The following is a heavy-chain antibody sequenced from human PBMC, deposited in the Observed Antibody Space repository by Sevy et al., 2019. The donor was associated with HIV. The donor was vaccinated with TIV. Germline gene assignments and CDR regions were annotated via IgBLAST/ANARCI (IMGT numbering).Heavy chain of an antibody. Sequence: GGSLRLSCVASEFRLSNYAMSWVRQAPGKGLEWVSTITSSGRSTYDADSAKGRFTISRDNSKNTLYLQMHSLRAEDTAVYYCVKGGFQPDYFDYWGQGTLVTVSS. CDR1: EFRLSNYA. V-gene: IGHV3-23*01. J-gene: IGHJ4*02. CDR3: VKGGFQPDYFDY. D-gene: IGHD2-21*01. CDR2: ITSSGRST.